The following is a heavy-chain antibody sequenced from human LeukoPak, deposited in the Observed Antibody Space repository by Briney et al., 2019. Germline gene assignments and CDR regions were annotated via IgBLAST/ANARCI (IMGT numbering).Heavy chain of an antibody. Sequence: GGSLRLSCAASGFTVSSNFMSWVRQAPGEGLEWGSVIYSGGSTYYADSVKGRFTISRDNSKNTLYLQMNSLRAGDTAVYYCARGEDYGDYFDYWGQGTLVTVSS. V-gene: IGHV3-53*01. J-gene: IGHJ4*02. CDR2: IYSGGST. D-gene: IGHD4-17*01. CDR3: ARGEDYGDYFDY. CDR1: GFTVSSNF.